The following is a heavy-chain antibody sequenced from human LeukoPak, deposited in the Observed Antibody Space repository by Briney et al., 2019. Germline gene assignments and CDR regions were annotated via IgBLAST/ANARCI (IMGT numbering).Heavy chain of an antibody. V-gene: IGHV4-59*01. CDR1: GGSISSYY. D-gene: IGHD5-18*01. J-gene: IGHJ3*02. Sequence: SETLSLTCTVSGGSISSYYWSWIRQPPGKGLEWIGYIYYSGSTNYSPSLKSRVTISVDTSKNQFSLKLSSVTAADTAVYYCARYVDTAILDAFDIWGQGTMVTVSS. CDR2: IYYSGST. CDR3: ARYVDTAILDAFDI.